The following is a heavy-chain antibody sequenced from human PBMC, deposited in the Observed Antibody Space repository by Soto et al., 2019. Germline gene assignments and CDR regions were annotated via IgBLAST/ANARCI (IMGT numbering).Heavy chain of an antibody. CDR2: ISGSGDTT. D-gene: IGHD6-13*01. CDR3: AKADYSYSWAPGDY. V-gene: IGHV3-23*01. Sequence: GGSLRLSCVTSRLTFSSYALNWVRQAPGKGLEWVSSISGSGDTTYYADSVKGRFTIPRDNSKNTLYLQMNSLRVEDTALYYCAKADYSYSWAPGDYWGQGTLVTVSS. CDR1: RLTFSSYA. J-gene: IGHJ4*02.